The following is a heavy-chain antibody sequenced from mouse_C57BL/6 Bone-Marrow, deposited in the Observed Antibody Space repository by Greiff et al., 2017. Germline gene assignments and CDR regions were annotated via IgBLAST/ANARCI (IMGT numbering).Heavy chain of an antibody. J-gene: IGHJ4*01. CDR2: IHPNSGST. D-gene: IGHD4-1*01. Sequence: QVQLKQPGAELVKPGASVKLSCKASGYTFTSYWMHWVKQRPGQGLEWIGMIHPNSGSTNYNEKFKSKATLTVDKSSSTAYMQLSSLTSEDSAVYYCARSDWDALYAMDYWGQGTSVTVSS. CDR1: GYTFTSYW. V-gene: IGHV1-64*01. CDR3: ARSDWDALYAMDY.